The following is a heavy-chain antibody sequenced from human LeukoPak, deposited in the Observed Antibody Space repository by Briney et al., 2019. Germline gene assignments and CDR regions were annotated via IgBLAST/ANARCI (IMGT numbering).Heavy chain of an antibody. Sequence: GSSVKYSCKASESTLSSYGIRWVRQAPGQGLEWMGGITPIFGTANYAQKFQGRVTITTDESTSTAYMELSSLRSEDTAVYYCARDIGQLWRFFDYWGQGTLVTVSS. CDR2: ITPIFGTA. J-gene: IGHJ4*02. CDR3: ARDIGQLWRFFDY. CDR1: ESTLSSYG. V-gene: IGHV1-69*05. D-gene: IGHD5-18*01.